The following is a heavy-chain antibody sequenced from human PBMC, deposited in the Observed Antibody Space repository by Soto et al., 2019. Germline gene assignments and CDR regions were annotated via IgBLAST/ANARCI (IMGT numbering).Heavy chain of an antibody. CDR3: ARVGSGWYDDY. J-gene: IGHJ4*02. CDR1: GFIFTNYE. CDR2: ITSSGSTI. Sequence: EVQLLESGGGLVQPGGSLRLSCAASGFIFTNYEMNWVRQAPGKGLEWVSYITSSGSTIYYADSVKGRFTISRDNAKNSLYLQMNSLRAEDTAVYYCARVGSGWYDDYWGQGTLVTVSS. D-gene: IGHD6-19*01. V-gene: IGHV3-48*03.